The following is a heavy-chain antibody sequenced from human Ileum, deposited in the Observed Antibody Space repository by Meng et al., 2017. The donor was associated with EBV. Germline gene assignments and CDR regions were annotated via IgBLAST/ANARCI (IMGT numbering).Heavy chain of an antibody. CDR3: ARYGRCNGNSFYCFDP. D-gene: IGHD4-23*01. J-gene: IGHJ5*02. CDR2: IDQSGYT. Sequence: QLRLQRWGTRLLQPSETLSITRAVYGGSCNDYYWTWLRQPPGKGLEWIGEIDQSGYTKFNPSLSSRATISRDTSNNQFSLRLNSVTAADTALYYCARYGRCNGNSFYCFDPWGQGTLVTVSS. V-gene: IGHV4-34*01. CDR1: GGSCNDYY.